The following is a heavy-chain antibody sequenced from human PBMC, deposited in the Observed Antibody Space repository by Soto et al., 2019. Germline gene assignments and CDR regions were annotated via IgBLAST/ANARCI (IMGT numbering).Heavy chain of an antibody. D-gene: IGHD6-13*01. J-gene: IGHJ5*02. CDR3: ARVFSDSSSFFDP. Sequence: SETLCLTCTVSGGSISSGGYYWSWIRQHPGKGLEWIGYIYYSGSTYYNPSLKSRVTISVDTSKSQFSLKLSSVTAADTAVYYCARVFSDSSSFFDPWGQGTLVTVSS. CDR2: IYYSGST. CDR1: GGSISSGGYY. V-gene: IGHV4-31*03.